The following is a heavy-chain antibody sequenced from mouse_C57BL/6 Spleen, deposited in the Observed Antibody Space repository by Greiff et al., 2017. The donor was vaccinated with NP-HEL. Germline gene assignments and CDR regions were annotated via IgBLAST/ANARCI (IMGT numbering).Heavy chain of an antibody. CDR2: IYPGSGSP. CDR1: GSTFTSYW. Sequence: QVHVKQPGAGLVKPGASVKMSCKASGSTFTSYWLTWVKQRPGQGLGWMGDIYPGSGSPNSNEKFKSKATLTVDTSSSTAYMQLSSLTSEDSAVYYCARPSPRGTGFAYWGQGTLVTVSA. J-gene: IGHJ3*01. CDR3: ARPSPRGTGFAY. D-gene: IGHD3-3*01. V-gene: IGHV1-55*01.